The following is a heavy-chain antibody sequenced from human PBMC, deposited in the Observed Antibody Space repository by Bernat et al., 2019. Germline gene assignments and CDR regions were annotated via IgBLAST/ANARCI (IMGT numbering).Heavy chain of an antibody. CDR2: ISYAGSNK. CDR3: AKDHGDYVQYWYFDL. D-gene: IGHD4-17*01. Sequence: VQLVESGGGLVKPGGSLRLSRAASGFTFSSYGIHWVRQAPGKGLEWVAVISYAGSNKYYADSVKGRFTISRDNSKNTLSLQMNSLRAEDTAVYYCAKDHGDYVQYWYFDLWGRGTLVTVSS. CDR1: GFTFSSYG. J-gene: IGHJ2*01. V-gene: IGHV3-30*18.